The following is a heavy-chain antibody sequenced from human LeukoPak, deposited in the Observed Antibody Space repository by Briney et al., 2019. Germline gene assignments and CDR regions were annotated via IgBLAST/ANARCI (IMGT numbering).Heavy chain of an antibody. J-gene: IGHJ4*02. D-gene: IGHD3-22*01. CDR3: ARHASSSDSTASYYSFDY. CDR2: VHYGGST. Sequence: SETLSLTCTVSGGSISSSGSFWDWIRQPPGKGLEWIGTVHYGGSTYYDPSLKSRFIIAVDTSKNQFSLRLTSVTAADTAVFYCARHASSSDSTASYYSFDYWGQGTLVTVSS. V-gene: IGHV4-39*01. CDR1: GGSISSSGSF.